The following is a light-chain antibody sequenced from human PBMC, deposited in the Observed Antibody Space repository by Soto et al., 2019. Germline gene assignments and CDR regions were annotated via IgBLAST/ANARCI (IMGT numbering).Light chain of an antibody. CDR1: QSITIW. CDR2: DAS. CDR3: QQYNSFSWT. J-gene: IGKJ1*01. Sequence: DIQMTQSPSTLSASVGDSVTITCRASQSITIWLAWYQQKPGKAPKLLIYDASSLEGGVPSRFSGSGSGTEFTLTISGLQPYYFATYYCQQYNSFSWTFGQGTKVETK. V-gene: IGKV1-5*01.